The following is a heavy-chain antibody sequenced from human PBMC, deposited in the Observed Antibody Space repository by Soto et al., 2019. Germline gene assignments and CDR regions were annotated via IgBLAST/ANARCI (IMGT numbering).Heavy chain of an antibody. CDR3: ARRYGRNFDY. Sequence: SETLSLTCTVSGGSISSYYWSWIRQPPGKGLEWIGYIYYSGSTNYNPSLKSRVTISVDTSKYQFSLKLSSVTAADTAVYYCARRYGRNFDYWGQGTLVTVSS. V-gene: IGHV4-59*01. J-gene: IGHJ4*02. CDR1: GGSISSYY. D-gene: IGHD1-20*01. CDR2: IYYSGST.